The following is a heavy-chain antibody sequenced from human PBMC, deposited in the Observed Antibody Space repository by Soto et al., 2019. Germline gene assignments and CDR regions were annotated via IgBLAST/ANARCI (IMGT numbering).Heavy chain of an antibody. V-gene: IGHV3-23*01. CDR2: ISAGGST. D-gene: IGHD2-2*02. J-gene: IGHJ4*02. Sequence: XGSLRRTCTAPGVTFSDYAISWVRQPPGKGLEWVSVISAGGSTYYADSVKGRFTVSRANSKNTLYLQMNSLRAEDTAVYYCANVPIWCSSTSCYTEGFDYWGQGTLVTVSS. CDR1: GVTFSDYA. CDR3: ANVPIWCSSTSCYTEGFDY.